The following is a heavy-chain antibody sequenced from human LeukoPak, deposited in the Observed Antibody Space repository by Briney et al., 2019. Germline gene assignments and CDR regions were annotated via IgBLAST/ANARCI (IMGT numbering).Heavy chain of an antibody. J-gene: IGHJ4*02. CDR3: ARDVVGRGFNYYGSGSYYDY. D-gene: IGHD3-10*01. V-gene: IGHV4-59*01. CDR1: GGSISSYY. Sequence: PSETLSLTCTVSGGSISSYYWSWIRQPPGKGLEWIGYIYYSGSTNYNPSLKSRVTISVDTSKNQFSLKLSSVTAADTAVYCCARDVVGRGFNYYGSGSYYDYWGQGTLVTVSS. CDR2: IYYSGST.